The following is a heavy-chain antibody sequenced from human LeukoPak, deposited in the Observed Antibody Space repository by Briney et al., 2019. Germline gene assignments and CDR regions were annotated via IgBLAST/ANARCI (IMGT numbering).Heavy chain of an antibody. CDR2: IHYSGNT. CDR3: ARKSRGYSGSYDY. Sequence: SETLSLTCTVSGGSISSYYWSWIRQPPGKGLEWIGYIHYSGNTNYNPSLKSRVTISVDTSKNQFSLKLSSVTAADTAVYYCARKSRGYSGSYDYWGQGTLVTVSS. J-gene: IGHJ4*02. V-gene: IGHV4-59*01. D-gene: IGHD1-26*01. CDR1: GGSISSYY.